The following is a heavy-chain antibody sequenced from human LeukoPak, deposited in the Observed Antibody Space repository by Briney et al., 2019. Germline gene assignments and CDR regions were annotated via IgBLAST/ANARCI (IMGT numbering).Heavy chain of an antibody. CDR1: GGSFSGYY. J-gene: IGHJ6*02. CDR3: AGYSYGYGMDV. V-gene: IGHV4-34*01. D-gene: IGHD5-18*01. CDR2: INHSGST. Sequence: PSETLSLTCAVYGGSFSGYYWSWIRQPPGKGLEWIGEINHSGSTNYNPSLKSRVTISVDTSKNQFSLKLSSVTAADTAVYYCAGYSYGYGMDVWGQGTTVTVSS.